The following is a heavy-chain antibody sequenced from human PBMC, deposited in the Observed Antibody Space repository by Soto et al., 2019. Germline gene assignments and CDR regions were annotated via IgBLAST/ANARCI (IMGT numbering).Heavy chain of an antibody. V-gene: IGHV3-7*01. CDR3: ARDGGQLDGYFDS. Sequence: EVQLVESGGVLVQPGGSLRLSCAASGFTFSNYWMSWVRQAPGKGLEWVACIKEDGRDKYYVDSVKGRLTISRDSAKNSLYRQKNGLRDEDTAVYHCARDGGQLDGYFDSWGQGTLVTVSS. CDR2: IKEDGRDK. D-gene: IGHD3-16*01. J-gene: IGHJ4*02. CDR1: GFTFSNYW.